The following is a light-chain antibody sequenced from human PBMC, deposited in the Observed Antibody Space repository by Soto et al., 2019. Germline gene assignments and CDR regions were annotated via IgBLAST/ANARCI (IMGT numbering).Light chain of an antibody. J-gene: IGLJ2*01. CDR3: SSYTSSSTLV. V-gene: IGLV2-14*03. Sequence: VLTQPASVSGSPGQSITISCTGTSSDVGAYKYVSWYQQHPGKAPKLMLYDVSNRPSGVSNRFSGSKSGNTASLTISGLQAEDEADYYCSSYTSSSTLVFGGGTKLTVL. CDR2: DVS. CDR1: SSDVGAYKY.